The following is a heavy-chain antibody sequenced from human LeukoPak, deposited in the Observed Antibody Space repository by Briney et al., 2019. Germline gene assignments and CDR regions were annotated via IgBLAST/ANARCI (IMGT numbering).Heavy chain of an antibody. CDR2: IYYRGST. J-gene: IGHJ4*02. CDR3: ARGTLGGVDY. D-gene: IGHD3-16*01. CDR1: GGSINRGDYY. Sequence: SETLSLTCTVSGGSINRGDYYWTWIRQVPGKGLEWIGYIYYRGSTYYNPSLRGRASISVDAYKNEFSLKLNSVTAADTAVYHCARGTLGGVDYWGQGTLVTVSS. V-gene: IGHV4-31*03.